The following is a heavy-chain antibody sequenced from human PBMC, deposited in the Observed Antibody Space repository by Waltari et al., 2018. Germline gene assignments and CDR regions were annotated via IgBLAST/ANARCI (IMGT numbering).Heavy chain of an antibody. J-gene: IGHJ5*02. CDR3: ARGDYYDSSGNRTRGFDP. CDR1: GFTFRYHT. Sequence: QVQLVESGGGVVQPGRSRRLSRIAAGFTFRYHTWHWLRQAPGKGLEWGAGFTYEGTTKYYAELLKGRLTISRDNSKNTMYLQMTGLRAEETAIYYCARGDYYDSSGNRTRGFDPWGQGTLVTVSS. V-gene: IGHV3-30*04. D-gene: IGHD3-22*01. CDR2: FTYEGTTK.